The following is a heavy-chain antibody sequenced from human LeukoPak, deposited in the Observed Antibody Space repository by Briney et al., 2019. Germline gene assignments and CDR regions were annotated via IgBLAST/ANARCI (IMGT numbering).Heavy chain of an antibody. J-gene: IGHJ3*02. CDR3: ARILPALSYSSSWPRTDAFDI. CDR2: INPNSGGT. D-gene: IGHD6-13*01. CDR1: GYTFTGYY. Sequence: ASVKVSCKASGYTFTGYYMHWVRQAPGQGLEWMGWINPNSGGTNYAQKFQGRVTITTDESTSTAYMELSSLRSEDTAVYYCARILPALSYSSSWPRTDAFDIWGQGTMVTVSS. V-gene: IGHV1-2*02.